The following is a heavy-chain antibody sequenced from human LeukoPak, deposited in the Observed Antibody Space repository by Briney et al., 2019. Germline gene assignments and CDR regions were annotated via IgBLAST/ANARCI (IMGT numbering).Heavy chain of an antibody. CDR3: ARGGSSGWYTHAFDI. CDR2: INPNSGGT. J-gene: IGHJ3*02. CDR1: GYTFTGYY. V-gene: IGHV1-2*04. Sequence: GASVKVSCKASGYTFTGYYMHWVRQAPGQGLEWMGWINPNSGGTNYAQKFQGWVTMTRDTSISTAYMELSRLRSDDTAVYYCARGGSSGWYTHAFDIWGQGTMVTVSS. D-gene: IGHD6-19*01.